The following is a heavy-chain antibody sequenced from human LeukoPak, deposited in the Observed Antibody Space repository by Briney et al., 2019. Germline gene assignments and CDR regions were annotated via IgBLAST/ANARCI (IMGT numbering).Heavy chain of an antibody. CDR3: ARQYNSGYSLPFDY. CDR2: IYYSGNT. CDR1: GGSISSSSYY. J-gene: IGHJ4*02. Sequence: SETLSLTCTVSGGSISSSSYYWGWIRQPPGKGLEWIGSIYYSGNTYYNPSLKSRVTISVDTSKNQFSLKLNSVTAADTAVYYCARQYNSGYSLPFDYWGQGTLVTVSS. D-gene: IGHD5-12*01. V-gene: IGHV4-39*01.